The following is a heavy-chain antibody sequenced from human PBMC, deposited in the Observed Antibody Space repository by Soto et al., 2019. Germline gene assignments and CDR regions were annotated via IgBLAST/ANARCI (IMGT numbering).Heavy chain of an antibody. V-gene: IGHV1-69*10. Sequence: ASVKVSCKASGGTFSSYAISWVRQAPGQGLEWMGGIIPILGIANYEQKFQGRVTITADKSTSTAYMELSSLRSEDTAVYYCARGCRTYYYDSSGSFDAFDIWGQGTMVTVSS. D-gene: IGHD3-22*01. CDR3: ARGCRTYYYDSSGSFDAFDI. CDR2: IIPILGIA. CDR1: GGTFSSYA. J-gene: IGHJ3*02.